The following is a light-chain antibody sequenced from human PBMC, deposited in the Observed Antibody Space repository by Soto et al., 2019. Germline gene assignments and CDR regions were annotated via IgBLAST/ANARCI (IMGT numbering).Light chain of an antibody. Sequence: QSVLTQSPSASASLGDSVKLTCTLSSGHSSYAIAWHQHQPGKGPRFLMKVNSDGSHTEGDGITDRFSGSSSGAERFLTISSLQSEDEADYYCQTWGTCIVVFGGGTKLTVL. CDR1: SGHSSYA. CDR3: QTWGTCIVV. J-gene: IGLJ2*01. CDR2: VNSDGSH. V-gene: IGLV4-69*01.